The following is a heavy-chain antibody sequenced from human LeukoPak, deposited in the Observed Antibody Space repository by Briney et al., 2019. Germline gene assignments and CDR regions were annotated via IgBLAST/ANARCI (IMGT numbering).Heavy chain of an antibody. CDR2: IYYSAST. CDR1: GGFISSSSYY. D-gene: IGHD3-10*01. V-gene: IGHV4-39*07. J-gene: IGHJ4*02. CDR3: ASPRRYGSGRGFDY. Sequence: SETLSLTCTVSGGFISSSSYYWGWIRQPPGKGLEWIGSIYYSASTYYHPSLKSRVTISVDTSKNQFSLKLSSVTAADTAVYYCASPRRYGSGRGFDYWGQGTLVTVSS.